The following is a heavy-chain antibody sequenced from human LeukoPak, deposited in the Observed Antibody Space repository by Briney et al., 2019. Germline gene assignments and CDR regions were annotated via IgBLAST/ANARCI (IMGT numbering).Heavy chain of an antibody. V-gene: IGHV3-23*01. Sequence: GGSLRLSCAASGFIFSNSAMSWVRQAPGRGLEWVSAISGSGGSTYYADSVKGRFTISRDNSKNTLYLQMNSLRAEDTAVYYCAKDQPLWFGDYGMDVWGQGTTVTVSS. CDR2: ISGSGGST. CDR3: AKDQPLWFGDYGMDV. J-gene: IGHJ6*02. CDR1: GFIFSNSA. D-gene: IGHD3-10*01.